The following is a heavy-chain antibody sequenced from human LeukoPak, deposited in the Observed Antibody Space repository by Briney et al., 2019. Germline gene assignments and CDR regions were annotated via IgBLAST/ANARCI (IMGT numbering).Heavy chain of an antibody. J-gene: IGHJ4*02. CDR2: ISSSNSYI. CDR3: ARDSEEYTTSSLGY. CDR1: GFTFSSYS. V-gene: IGHV3-21*01. Sequence: PGGSLRLSCAASGFTFSSYSMNWVRQAPGKGLEWVSSISSSNSYIYYADSVKGRFTISRDNAKNSLYLQMNSLRAEDTAVYYCARDSEEYTTSSLGYWGQGALVTVSS. D-gene: IGHD1-1*01.